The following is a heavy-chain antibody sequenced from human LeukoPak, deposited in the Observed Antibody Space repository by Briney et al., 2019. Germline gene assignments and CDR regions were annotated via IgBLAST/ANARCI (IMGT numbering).Heavy chain of an antibody. Sequence: SETLSLTCTVSGGSISSYYWSWIRQPPGKGLEWIGYIYYSGSTNYNPSLKGRVTISVDTSKNQFSLKLSSVTAADTAVYYCARDLFRRSALGFWGQGTLVTVSS. V-gene: IGHV4-59*01. CDR2: IYYSGST. D-gene: IGHD1-26*01. CDR1: GGSISSYY. CDR3: ARDLFRRSALGF. J-gene: IGHJ4*02.